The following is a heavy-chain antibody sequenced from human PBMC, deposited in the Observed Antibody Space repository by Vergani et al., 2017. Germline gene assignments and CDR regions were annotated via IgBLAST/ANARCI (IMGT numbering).Heavy chain of an antibody. CDR3: ARDGGITMVRGAQTFYYYYGMDV. J-gene: IGHJ6*02. CDR1: GGSFSGYY. D-gene: IGHD3-10*01. V-gene: IGHV4-34*11. CDR2: IYYSGST. Sequence: QVQLQQWGAGLLKPSETLSLTCAVYGGSFSGYYWSWIRQPPGKGLEWIGYIYYSGSTNYNPSLKSRVTISVDTSKNQFSLKLSSVTAADTAVYYCARDGGITMVRGAQTFYYYYGMDVWGQGTTVTVSS.